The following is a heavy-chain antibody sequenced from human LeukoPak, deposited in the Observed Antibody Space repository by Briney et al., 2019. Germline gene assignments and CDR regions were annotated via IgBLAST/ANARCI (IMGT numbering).Heavy chain of an antibody. V-gene: IGHV4-4*09. CDR3: ARQGAARSGYYYYYYMDV. Sequence: SETLSLTCTVSGGSISSYYWSCIRQPPGKGLEWIGYIYTSGSTNYNPSLKSRVTISVDTSKNQSSLKLRSVTAADTAVYYCARQGAARSGYYYYYYMDVWGKGTTVTVSS. CDR1: GGSISSYY. CDR2: IYTSGST. J-gene: IGHJ6*03. D-gene: IGHD6-6*01.